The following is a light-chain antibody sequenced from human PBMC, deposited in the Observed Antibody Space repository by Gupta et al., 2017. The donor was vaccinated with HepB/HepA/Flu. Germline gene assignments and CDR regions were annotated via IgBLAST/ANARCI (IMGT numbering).Light chain of an antibody. Sequence: DIVLTQSPGTLSLSPGDRATLSCRASQIISRDYFAWHQQKPGQAPRLLIHGTSSRATGIPDRFSGSASGTDFTLIIRILDPEDFAVYYFQEVDGSQHTFGEGTRLEIK. V-gene: IGKV3-20*01. CDR2: GTS. CDR3: QEVDGSQHT. CDR1: QIISRDY. J-gene: IGKJ2*01.